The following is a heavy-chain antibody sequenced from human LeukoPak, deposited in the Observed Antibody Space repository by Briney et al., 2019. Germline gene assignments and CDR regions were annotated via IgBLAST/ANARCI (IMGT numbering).Heavy chain of an antibody. CDR3: ARSSYGSGTYYMDY. V-gene: IGHV4-61*02. D-gene: IGHD3-10*01. CDR2: IYTSGST. CDR1: GGSISRGNYY. J-gene: IGHJ4*02. Sequence: SETLSLTCTVSGGSISRGNYYWTWIRQPAGTGLEWIGRIYTSGSTNYNPSLKSRVTISVDTSKNQFFLKLSSVTAADTAVYYCARSSYGSGTYYMDYWGQGALVTVSS.